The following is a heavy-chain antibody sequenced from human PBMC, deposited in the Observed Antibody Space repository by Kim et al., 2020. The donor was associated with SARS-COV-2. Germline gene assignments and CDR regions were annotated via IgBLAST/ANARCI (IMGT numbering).Heavy chain of an antibody. V-gene: IGHV4-31*03. D-gene: IGHD2-2*01. CDR2: IYYSGST. J-gene: IGHJ3*02. CDR3: AREFVGYCSSTSCYGAFDI. CDR1: GGSISSGGYY. Sequence: SETLSLTCTVSGGSISSGGYYWSWIRQHPGKGLEWIGYIYYSGSTYYNPSLKSRVTISVDTSKNQFSLKLSSVTAADTAVYYCAREFVGYCSSTSCYGAFDIWGQGTMVTVSS.